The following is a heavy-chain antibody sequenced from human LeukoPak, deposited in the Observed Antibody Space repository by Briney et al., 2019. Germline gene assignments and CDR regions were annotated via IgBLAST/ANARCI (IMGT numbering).Heavy chain of an antibody. D-gene: IGHD3-3*01. CDR1: GFTLSSYS. V-gene: IGHV3-21*04. CDR3: AREPNQVYDFLDYYYYGMDV. Sequence: GGSLRLSCAASGFTLSSYSMNWVRQAPGKGLEWVSSISSSSSYIYYADSVKGRFTISRDNAKNSLYLQMNSLRAEDTAVYYCAREPNQVYDFLDYYYYGMDVWGQGTTVTVSS. CDR2: ISSSSSYI. J-gene: IGHJ6*02.